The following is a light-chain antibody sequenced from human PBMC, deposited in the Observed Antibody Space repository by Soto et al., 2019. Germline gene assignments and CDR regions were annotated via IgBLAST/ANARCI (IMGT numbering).Light chain of an antibody. CDR3: QQYYSSPYT. J-gene: IGKJ5*01. Sequence: EIVLTQSPGTLSLSPGERATLSCRTSQSVSSTYLAWYQQKPGQAPRLLIYGASSRATGIPDRFSGSGSGTDFILTISRLEPEDFAVYYCQQYYSSPYTFGQGTRLEIK. CDR2: GAS. CDR1: QSVSSTY. V-gene: IGKV3-20*01.